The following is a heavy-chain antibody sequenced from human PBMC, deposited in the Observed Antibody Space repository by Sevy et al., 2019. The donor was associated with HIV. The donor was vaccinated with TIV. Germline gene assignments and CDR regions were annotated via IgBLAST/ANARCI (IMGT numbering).Heavy chain of an antibody. V-gene: IGHV3-30*04. Sequence: GGSLRLSCAASGFTFSSYAMHWVRQAPGKGLEWLAVISYDGSNKYYADSVKGRFTISRDNSKNTLYLEMNSLRTEDTAVYYSARDQGAVVIVAATLFEYWGQGTLVTVSS. CDR2: ISYDGSNK. D-gene: IGHD2-15*01. CDR1: GFTFSSYA. CDR3: ARDQGAVVIVAATLFEY. J-gene: IGHJ4*02.